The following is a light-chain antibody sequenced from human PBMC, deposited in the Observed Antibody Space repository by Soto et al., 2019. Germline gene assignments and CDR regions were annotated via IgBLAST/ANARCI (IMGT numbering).Light chain of an antibody. CDR2: DTS. CDR3: QQYAGSPRT. V-gene: IGKV3-20*01. CDR1: QSISDT. J-gene: IGKJ1*01. Sequence: EIVMTEPPATLSVSPGGIATLSCRASQSISDTLAWYQQKPGQAPRLLIYDTSSRATGIPDRFSGSGSGTDFSLTISRLEPEDFAVYYCQQYAGSPRTFGQGTKVDIK.